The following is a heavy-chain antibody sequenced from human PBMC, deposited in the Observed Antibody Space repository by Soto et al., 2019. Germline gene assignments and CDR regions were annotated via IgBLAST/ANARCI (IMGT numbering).Heavy chain of an antibody. J-gene: IGHJ5*02. D-gene: IGHD2-21*02. V-gene: IGHV1-69*06. Sequence: VASVKVSCKASGGTFSSYAISWVRQAPGQGLEWMGGIIPIFGTANYAQKFQGRVTITADKSTSTAYMELSSLRSEDTAVYYCARETVINWFDPWGQGTLVTVSS. CDR1: GGTFSSYA. CDR3: ARETVINWFDP. CDR2: IIPIFGTA.